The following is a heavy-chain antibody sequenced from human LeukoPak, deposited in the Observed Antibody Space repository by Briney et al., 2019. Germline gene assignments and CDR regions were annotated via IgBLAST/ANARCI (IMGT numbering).Heavy chain of an antibody. CDR1: GDSLNGYY. D-gene: IGHD4-17*01. V-gene: IGHV4-4*07. J-gene: IGHJ5*02. Sequence: SETLSLTCTVSGDSLNGYYWGWIRQPAGKGLEWIGRIFTSGITKYSPPLRSRVTMSIDTSKNQFSLKLSSVTAADTAVYYCARVDGDYGKGLDPWGQGTLLTVSS. CDR3: ARVDGDYGKGLDP. CDR2: IFTSGIT.